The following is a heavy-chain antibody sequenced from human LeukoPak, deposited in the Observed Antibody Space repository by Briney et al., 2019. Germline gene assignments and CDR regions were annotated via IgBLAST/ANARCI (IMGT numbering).Heavy chain of an antibody. J-gene: IGHJ2*01. V-gene: IGHV4-30-4*01. CDR2: IYYSGST. Sequence: SETLSLTCTVSGGSISSGDYYWSWIRQPPGKGLEWIGYIYYSGSTYYNPSLKSRVTISVDTSKNQFSLKLSSVTAADTAVYYCARDVVYDQMEQDRWYFDLWGRGTLVTVAS. CDR1: GGSISSGDYY. D-gene: IGHD3-16*01. CDR3: ARDVVYDQMEQDRWYFDL.